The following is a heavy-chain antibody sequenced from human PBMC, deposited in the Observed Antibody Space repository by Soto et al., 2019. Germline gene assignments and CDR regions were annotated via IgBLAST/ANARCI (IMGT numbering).Heavy chain of an antibody. J-gene: IGHJ4*03. CDR1: GFTFSSYG. CDR2: IWFDGSNK. CDR3: ARGLCKRIIVLPRLHS. D-gene: IGHD2-8*02. V-gene: IGHV3-33*01. Sequence: GGSLRLSCAASGFTFSSYGMHWVRQAPGKGLEWVAVIWFDGSNKYYTDSVKGRFTISRDNSKNTLYLQMNSLRAEDTAEYYCARGLCKRIIVLPRLHSWPPGTTVTASS.